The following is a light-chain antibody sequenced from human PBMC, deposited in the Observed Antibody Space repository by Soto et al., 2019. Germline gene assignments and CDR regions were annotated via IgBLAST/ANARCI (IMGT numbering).Light chain of an antibody. CDR3: LVSYSGAWV. CDR1: TGAVSSDHY. V-gene: IGLV7-46*01. CDR2: DTS. Sequence: QAVVTQEPSLTVSPGGTVTLTCGSSTGAVSSDHYPYWFQQRPGQAPRTLIYDTSNKHSWTPARFSGSLLGGKATLTLSGAQPEVEAEYYCLVSYSGAWVFGGGTKLTVL. J-gene: IGLJ3*02.